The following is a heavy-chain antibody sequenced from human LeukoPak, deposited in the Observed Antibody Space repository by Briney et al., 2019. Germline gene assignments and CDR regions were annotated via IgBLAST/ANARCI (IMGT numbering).Heavy chain of an antibody. CDR3: ARHIVATSIDY. J-gene: IGHJ4*02. CDR2: IYYSGST. CDR1: GGSISSSSYY. V-gene: IGHV4-39*01. Sequence: SETLSLTCTVSGGSISSSSYYWGWIRQPPGKGLEWIGSIYYSGSTYYNPSLKSRVTISVDTSKNQFSLKLSSVTAADTAVYYCARHIVATSIDYWGQGTMVTVSS. D-gene: IGHD5-12*01.